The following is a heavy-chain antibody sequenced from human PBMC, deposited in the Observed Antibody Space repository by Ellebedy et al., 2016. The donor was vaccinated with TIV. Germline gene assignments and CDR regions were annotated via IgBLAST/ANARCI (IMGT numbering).Heavy chain of an antibody. CDR2: INTDKCDT. V-gene: IGHV1-3*04. D-gene: IGHD2/OR15-2a*01. J-gene: IGHJ6*02. CDR3: ARGTFLGYYYAMDV. CDR1: GYGFTSHA. Sequence: ASVKVSCKATGYGFTSHAVHWVRQAPGQRLEWLGWINTDKCDTRFSQSFPGRLMITRYPSASTAYMELRSLRSEDTALYYCARGTFLGYYYAMDVWGQGTTVTVSS.